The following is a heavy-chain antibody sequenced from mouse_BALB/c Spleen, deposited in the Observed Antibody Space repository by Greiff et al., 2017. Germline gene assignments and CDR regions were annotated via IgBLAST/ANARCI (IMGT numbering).Heavy chain of an antibody. Sequence: EVQLVESGGGLVQPGGSRKLSCAASGFTFSSFGMHWVRQAPEKGLEWVAYISSGSSTIYYADTVKGRFTISRDNPKNTLFLQMTSLRSEDTAMYYCARSGDGNSWFAYWGQGTLVTVSA. D-gene: IGHD2-1*01. CDR1: GFTFSSFG. CDR2: ISSGSSTI. V-gene: IGHV5-17*02. CDR3: ARSGDGNSWFAY. J-gene: IGHJ3*01.